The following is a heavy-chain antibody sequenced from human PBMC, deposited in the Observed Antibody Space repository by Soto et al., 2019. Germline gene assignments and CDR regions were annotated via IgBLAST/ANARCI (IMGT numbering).Heavy chain of an antibody. V-gene: IGHV3-23*01. CDR3: AKVMGRTMVGATSSTPKTNDY. Sequence: QPGGSLRLSCAASGFTFSSYAMSWVRQAPGKGLEWVSAISGSGGSTYYADSVKGRFTISRDNSKNTLYLQMNSLRAEDTAVYYCAKVMGRTMVGATSSTPKTNDYWGQGTLVTVSS. CDR1: GFTFSSYA. D-gene: IGHD1-26*01. J-gene: IGHJ4*02. CDR2: ISGSGGST.